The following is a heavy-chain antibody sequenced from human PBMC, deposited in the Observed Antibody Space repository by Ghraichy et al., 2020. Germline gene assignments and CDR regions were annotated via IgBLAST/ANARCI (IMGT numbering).Heavy chain of an antibody. CDR1: GGSINSYY. J-gene: IGHJ6*02. CDR3: VGHFYFRKVDV. V-gene: IGHV4-59*08. D-gene: IGHD3-10*02. CDR2: IHLNERT. Sequence: SQTLSLTCSLSGGSINSYYWSWIRQSPGKGLEWIGYIHLNERTNFNPSLQSRLNMSIDTSKNEFFLHLTSVTAADTAVYYCVGHFYFRKVDVWGQGTTVTVSS.